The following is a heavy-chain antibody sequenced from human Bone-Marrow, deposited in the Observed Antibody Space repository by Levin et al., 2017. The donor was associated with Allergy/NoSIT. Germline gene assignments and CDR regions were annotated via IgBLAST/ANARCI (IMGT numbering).Heavy chain of an antibody. CDR2: MSYDGSKK. Sequence: GGSLRLSCAASGFAFSAHGMHWVRQAPGKGLEWVAVMSYDGSKKYYAESVQGRFTISRDNSKNTLYLQMNSLRTKDTAVYYCAKPRYSSSWYGACDIWGQGTMVTVSS. V-gene: IGHV3-30*18. CDR3: AKPRYSSSWYGACDI. CDR1: GFAFSAHG. D-gene: IGHD6-13*01. J-gene: IGHJ3*02.